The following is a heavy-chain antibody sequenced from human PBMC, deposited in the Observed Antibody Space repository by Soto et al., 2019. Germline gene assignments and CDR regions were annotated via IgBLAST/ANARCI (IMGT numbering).Heavy chain of an antibody. V-gene: IGHV4-31*03. CDR3: ARDXRHNWDAGGYYYYAMDV. Sequence: TSETLSLTCTVSGASISSGGYYSWIRQHPGKDLEWIGYIYYSGTTYYNPSLKSRVSISIDTSNNQFSLKLSSVTAADTAVYYCARDXRHNWDAGGYYYYAMDVWGQGTTVTVSS. CDR2: IYYSGTT. D-gene: IGHD1-1*01. J-gene: IGHJ6*02. CDR1: GASISSGGYY.